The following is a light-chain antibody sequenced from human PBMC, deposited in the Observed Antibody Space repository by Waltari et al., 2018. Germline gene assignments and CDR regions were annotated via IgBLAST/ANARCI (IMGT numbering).Light chain of an antibody. V-gene: IGKV1-5*03. CDR1: QSISSW. Sequence: DIQMTQSPSTLSASVGDRVTITCRASQSISSWLAWYQQKPGKAPKLLIYKASSLESGVPSRFSGSGSGSEFTLTISSLQPDDFATYYCQQYNSFGQGTKLEIK. CDR3: QQYNS. CDR2: KAS. J-gene: IGKJ2*01.